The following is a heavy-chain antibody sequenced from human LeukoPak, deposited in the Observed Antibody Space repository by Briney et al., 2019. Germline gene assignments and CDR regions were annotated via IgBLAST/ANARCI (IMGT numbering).Heavy chain of an antibody. CDR3: ARGGYCSSTSCYVFDP. V-gene: IGHV4-39*02. Sequence: SETLFLTRTVSGGSTSSGPYYWGWIRQPPGKGLEWIGNIYYGENTYYNPSLKSRVTISIDTSKNHFYLKLSSLTAADTAVYYCARGGYCSSTSCYVFDPWGQGTLVTVSS. J-gene: IGHJ5*02. D-gene: IGHD2-2*01. CDR2: IYYGENT. CDR1: GGSTSSGPYY.